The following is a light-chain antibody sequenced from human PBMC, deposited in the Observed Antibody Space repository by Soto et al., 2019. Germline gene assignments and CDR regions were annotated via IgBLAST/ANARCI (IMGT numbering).Light chain of an antibody. V-gene: IGLV2-23*01. Sequence: QSALTQPASVSGSPGQSITISCTGTSSDAGNYNFVSWYQQHPGKAPKVIIYEDSTRPSGVSNRISGSKSGNTASLTISGLQAEDEADCCSYAGSSTSRVFGGGTKLTVL. CDR1: SSDAGNYNF. J-gene: IGLJ3*02. CDR3: CSYAGSSTSRV. CDR2: EDS.